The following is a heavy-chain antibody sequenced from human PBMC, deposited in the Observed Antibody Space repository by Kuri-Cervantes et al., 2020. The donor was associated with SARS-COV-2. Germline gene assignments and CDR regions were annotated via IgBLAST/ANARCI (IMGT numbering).Heavy chain of an antibody. J-gene: IGHJ4*02. CDR1: GFTFSDYY. CDR3: ARGASYSSGWDFDY. D-gene: IGHD6-19*01. CDR2: ISSSSSYT. Sequence: GESLKISCAASGFTFSDYYMSWIRQAPGKGLEWVSYISSSSSYTNYADSVKGRFTISRDNAKNTLYLQMNRLRAEDTAVYYCARGASYSSGWDFDYWGQGNLVTVSS. V-gene: IGHV3-11*05.